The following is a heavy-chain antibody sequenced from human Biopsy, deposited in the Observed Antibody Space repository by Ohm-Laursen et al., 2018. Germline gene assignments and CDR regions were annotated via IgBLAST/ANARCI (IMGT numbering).Heavy chain of an antibody. D-gene: IGHD6-19*01. J-gene: IGHJ4*02. CDR1: GGSIGSFY. CDR2: IYDRGSTA. CDR3: ARGMRSSGWPYFDS. Sequence: PSDTLSLTCTVSGGSIGSFYWTWIRQPPGQGLEYIGYIYDRGSTANYNPSLESRVTMSVDMPKNQFSLKLSSVTAADTAIYYCARGMRSSGWPYFDSWGQGTLVTVSS. V-gene: IGHV4-59*07.